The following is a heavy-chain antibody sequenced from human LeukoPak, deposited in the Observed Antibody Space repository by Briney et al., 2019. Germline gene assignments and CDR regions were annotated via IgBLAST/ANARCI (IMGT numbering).Heavy chain of an antibody. D-gene: IGHD3-22*01. CDR1: GYTFTGYY. CDR2: INPNSGGT. CDR3: ARSFSDYYDSSGYYDY. J-gene: IGHJ4*02. V-gene: IGHV1-2*02. Sequence: ASVKVSCKASGYTFTGYYMHWVRQAPGQGLEWMGWINPNSGGTNYAQKFQGRVTMTRDTSISTAYMELSRLRSDDTAVYYCARSFSDYYDSSGYYDYWGQGTLVTVSS.